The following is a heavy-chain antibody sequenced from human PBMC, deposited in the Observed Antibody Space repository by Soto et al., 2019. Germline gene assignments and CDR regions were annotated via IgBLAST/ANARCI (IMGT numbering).Heavy chain of an antibody. D-gene: IGHD3-3*01. CDR3: ARVQVTVLGVVIIGGFDY. CDR1: GYTFTSYG. J-gene: IGHJ4*02. Sequence: QVQLAQSGAEVKKLGASAKVSCKASGYTFTSYGISWVRQAPGQGLEWMGWISAYNGNTNYAQKLQGRVTMTTDTSTSTAYMELRSLRSDDTAVYYCARVQVTVLGVVIIGGFDYCGQGTLVTVSS. V-gene: IGHV1-18*01. CDR2: ISAYNGNT.